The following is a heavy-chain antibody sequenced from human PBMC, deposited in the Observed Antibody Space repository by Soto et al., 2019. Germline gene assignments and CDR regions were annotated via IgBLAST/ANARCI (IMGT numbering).Heavy chain of an antibody. V-gene: IGHV3-23*01. J-gene: IGHJ5*02. Sequence: EVPLLESGGGLVHPGGSLRLSCAASGFTFSNYAMNWIRQAPGKGLEWVSVISGSGADTYHADSVKGRFTISRDNSKSTLYLQMNSLRSDDTAVYYCAKAGIPAGGTVWNWFDPWGQGTLVTVSS. CDR1: GFTFSNYA. CDR2: ISGSGADT. CDR3: AKAGIPAGGTVWNWFDP. D-gene: IGHD6-13*01.